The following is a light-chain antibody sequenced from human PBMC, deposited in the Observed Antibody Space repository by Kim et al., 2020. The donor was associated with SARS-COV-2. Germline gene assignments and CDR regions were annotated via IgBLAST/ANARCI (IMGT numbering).Light chain of an antibody. CDR1: QSIYSY. Sequence: ASVVDRVSITCRASQSIYSYFAWYQQKPGNVPKILIYKASTLESGVPSRFSGSESGTEFTLTISSLQPDDFATYYCQQFYTHPITFGQGTRLEIK. CDR2: KAS. CDR3: QQFYTHPIT. J-gene: IGKJ5*01. V-gene: IGKV1-5*03.